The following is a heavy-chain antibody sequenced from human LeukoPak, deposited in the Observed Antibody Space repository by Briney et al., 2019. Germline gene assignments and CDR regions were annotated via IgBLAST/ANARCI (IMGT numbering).Heavy chain of an antibody. V-gene: IGHV3-30*18. CDR1: GFTFSSYG. D-gene: IGHD6-19*01. CDR2: ISYDGSNK. J-gene: IGHJ4*02. Sequence: GRSLRLSCAASGFTFSSYGMHWVRQAPGKGLEWVAVISYDGSNKYYADSVKGRFTISRDNSKNTLYLQTNSLRAEDTAVYYCAKVSERLATVSNFDYWGQGTLVTVSS. CDR3: AKVSERLATVSNFDY.